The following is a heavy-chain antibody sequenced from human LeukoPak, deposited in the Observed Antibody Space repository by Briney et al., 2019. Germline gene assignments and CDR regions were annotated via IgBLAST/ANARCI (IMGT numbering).Heavy chain of an antibody. Sequence: ASVKVSCKASGYTFSSYDINWVRQATGQGLEWMGWMNPNSGNTGYAQKFQGRVTMTRNTSISTAYMELSSLRSEDTAVYYCARGGYDFWSGYYLTGSSTIDYWGQGTLVTVSS. CDR1: GYTFSSYD. J-gene: IGHJ4*02. CDR3: ARGGYDFWSGYYLTGSSTIDY. CDR2: MNPNSGNT. V-gene: IGHV1-8*01. D-gene: IGHD3-3*01.